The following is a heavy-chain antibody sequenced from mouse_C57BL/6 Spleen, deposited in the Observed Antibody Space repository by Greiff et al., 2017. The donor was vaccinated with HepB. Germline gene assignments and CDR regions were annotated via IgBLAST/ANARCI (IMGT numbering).Heavy chain of an antibody. CDR2: INPSNGGT. V-gene: IGHV1-53*01. CDR3: AREGSYYSNYEFDY. Sequence: VQLQQSGTELVKPGASVKLSCKASGYTFTSYWMHWVKQRPGQGLEWIGNINPSNGGTNYNEKFKSKATLTGDKSSSTAYMQLSSLTSEDSAVYYCAREGSYYSNYEFDYWGQGTTLTVSS. CDR1: GYTFTSYW. J-gene: IGHJ2*01. D-gene: IGHD2-5*01.